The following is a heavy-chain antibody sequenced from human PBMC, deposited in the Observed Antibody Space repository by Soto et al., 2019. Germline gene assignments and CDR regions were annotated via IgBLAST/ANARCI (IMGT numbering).Heavy chain of an antibody. V-gene: IGHV3-13*01. CDR3: AREAVADKKYYYYYGMDV. CDR1: GFTFSSYD. J-gene: IGHJ6*02. D-gene: IGHD6-19*01. CDR2: IGTAGDT. Sequence: GGSLRLSCAASGFTFSSYDMHWVRQATGKGLEWVSAIGTAGDTYYPGSVKGRFTISRENAKNSLYLQMNSLRAGDAAVYYCAREAVADKKYYYYYGMDVWGQGTTVTVSS.